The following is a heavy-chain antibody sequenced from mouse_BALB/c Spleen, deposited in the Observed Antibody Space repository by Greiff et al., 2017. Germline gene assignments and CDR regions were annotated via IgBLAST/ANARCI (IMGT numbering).Heavy chain of an antibody. CDR2: IYPGGGYT. V-gene: IGHV1-63*02. CDR3: ARSEGNYGWFAY. J-gene: IGHJ3*01. CDR1: GYTFTNYW. Sequence: QVQLQQSGAELVRPGTSVKISCKASGYTFTNYWLGWVKQRPGHGLEWIGDIYPGGGYTNYNEKFKGKATLTADTSSSTAYMQLSSLTSEDSAVYFCARSEGNYGWFAYWGQGTLVTVSA. D-gene: IGHD2-1*01.